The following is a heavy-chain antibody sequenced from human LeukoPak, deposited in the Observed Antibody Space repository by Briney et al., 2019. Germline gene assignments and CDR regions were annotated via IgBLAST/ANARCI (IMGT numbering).Heavy chain of an antibody. J-gene: IGHJ4*02. CDR1: GFTFSDYN. V-gene: IGHV3-23*01. CDR2: INKSGGTT. D-gene: IGHD5-12*01. Sequence: GGSLRLSCAASGFTFSDYNMRWIRQAPGKGLEWVSTINKSGGTTYYADSVKGRFTISRDNSKNTLYLQMDSPRVEDSAVYYCAKAFSSAYDYGPTDSWGQGTLVTVSS. CDR3: AKAFSSAYDYGPTDS.